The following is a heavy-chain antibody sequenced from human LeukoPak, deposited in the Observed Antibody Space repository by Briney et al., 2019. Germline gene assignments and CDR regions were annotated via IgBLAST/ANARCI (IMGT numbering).Heavy chain of an antibody. CDR2: IYSGGST. V-gene: IGHV3-66*02. D-gene: IGHD2-21*02. CDR1: GFTVSSNY. Sequence: GGSLRLSCAASGFTVSSNYMSWVRQAPGKGLEWVSIIYSGGSTYYADSVKGRFTISRDNSKNTLYLQMNSLRAEDTAVYYCARDLLPHRIVVVTADYWGQGTLVTVSS. CDR3: ARDLLPHRIVVVTADY. J-gene: IGHJ4*02.